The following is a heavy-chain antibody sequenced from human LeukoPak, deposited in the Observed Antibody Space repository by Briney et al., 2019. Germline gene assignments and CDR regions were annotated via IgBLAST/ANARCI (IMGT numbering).Heavy chain of an antibody. J-gene: IGHJ5*02. Sequence: RASVKVSCKASGGTFSSYAISWVRQAPGQGLEWMGGIIPIFGTANYAQKFQGRVTITADESTSTAYMELSSLRSEDTAVYYCARDDSGYGYWFDPWGQGTLVTVSS. CDR2: IIPIFGTA. CDR1: GGTFSSYA. CDR3: ARDDSGYGYWFDP. V-gene: IGHV1-69*13. D-gene: IGHD5-12*01.